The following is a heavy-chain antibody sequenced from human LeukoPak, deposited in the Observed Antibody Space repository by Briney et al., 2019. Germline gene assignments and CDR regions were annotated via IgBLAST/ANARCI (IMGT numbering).Heavy chain of an antibody. CDR1: GFTFTGYY. V-gene: IGHV1-2*02. J-gene: IGHJ4*02. Sequence: ASVKVSCKTSGFTFTGYYFHWMRQAPGQGLEWMGSIDANSGGTGYAQKFQGRVTMTRDTSLSTAYMEVTSLTSDDTAVYYCARDLFWTGYYYFDFWGQGTLVTVSS. CDR3: ARDLFWTGYYYFDF. D-gene: IGHD3-3*01. CDR2: IDANSGGT.